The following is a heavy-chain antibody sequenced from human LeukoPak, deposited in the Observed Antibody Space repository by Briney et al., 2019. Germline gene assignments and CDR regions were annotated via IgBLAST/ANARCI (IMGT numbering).Heavy chain of an antibody. CDR3: AREDYYDSSGYYEDDAFDI. CDR1: GFTFSSYS. J-gene: IGHJ3*02. Sequence: GGSLRLSCAASGFTFSSYSMNWVRQAPRKGLEWVSSISSSSSYIYYADSVKGRFTISRDNAKNSLYLQMNSLRAEDTAVYYCAREDYYDSSGYYEDDAFDIWGQGTMVTVSS. D-gene: IGHD3-22*01. CDR2: ISSSSSYI. V-gene: IGHV3-21*01.